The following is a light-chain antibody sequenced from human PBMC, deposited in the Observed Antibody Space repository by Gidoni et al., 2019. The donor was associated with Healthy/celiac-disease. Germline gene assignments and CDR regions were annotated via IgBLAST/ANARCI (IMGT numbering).Light chain of an antibody. CDR3: GTWDSSLSAVV. CDR1: SSTIGNNY. CDR2: DNN. V-gene: IGLV1-51*01. Sequence: PGHKVTISCSRSSSTIGNNYVSWYQQLPGTPPKLRIYDNNKRPSGMPDRCSGSKAGTSATLGITGLQTGDEADYYCGTWDSSLSAVVFGGGTKLTVL. J-gene: IGLJ2*01.